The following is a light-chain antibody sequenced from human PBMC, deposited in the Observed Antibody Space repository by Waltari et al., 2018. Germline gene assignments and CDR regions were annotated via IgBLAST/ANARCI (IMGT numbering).Light chain of an antibody. V-gene: IGKV4-1*01. J-gene: IGKJ2*01. Sequence: DIVMTQSPDSLAVSLGERATINCKSSQSVLYSSNNKNSLTWYQQKPGPPTKLPIYLASNRETGVPDRFSGRGSGTDFTLTISSLQAENVAVYYCQQYYSTPRTFGQGTKLEIK. CDR1: QSVLYSSNNKNS. CDR2: LAS. CDR3: QQYYSTPRT.